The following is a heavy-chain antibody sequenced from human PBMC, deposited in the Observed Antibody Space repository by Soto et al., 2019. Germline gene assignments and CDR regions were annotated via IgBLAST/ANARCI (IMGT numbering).Heavy chain of an antibody. CDR1: GYSISSCYF. Sequence: SGTLSLTCAVSGYSISSCYFCGWIRQPPGQGLESIGSVYHTGSAYYNPSLKSRVTISVDTSKNQFSLRLSSVTAEDTAVYYCARESEDLTSNFDYWGQGTLVTVSS. J-gene: IGHJ4*02. CDR2: VYHTGSA. CDR3: ARESEDLTSNFDY. V-gene: IGHV4-38-2*02.